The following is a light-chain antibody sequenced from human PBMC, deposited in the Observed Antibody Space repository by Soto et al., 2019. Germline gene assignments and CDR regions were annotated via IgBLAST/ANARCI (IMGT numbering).Light chain of an antibody. J-gene: IGKJ1*01. Sequence: HSPAAVSVKQGERATLSCRASQSVNSDLAWYQEKPGQAPRLLISGASTRATGIPVRFSGSGSGTEFTLTISSLQSEDFAVYCCLLYNKWPGTFGHGGKV. V-gene: IGKV3-15*01. CDR1: QSVNSD. CDR2: GAS. CDR3: LLYNKWPGT.